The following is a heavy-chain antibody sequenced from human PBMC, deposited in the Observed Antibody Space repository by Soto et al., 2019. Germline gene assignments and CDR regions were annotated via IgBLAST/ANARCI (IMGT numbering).Heavy chain of an antibody. CDR3: EREGNYDYVWGSYRPFAQSHYLDY. J-gene: IGHJ4*02. Sequence: QVQLVQSGAEVKKPGSSVKVSCKASGGTFSSYAISWVRQAPGQGLEWMGGIIPIFGTANYAQKFQGRVTINTDESTSTAYMELSSLRSDETAVYYCEREGNYDYVWGSYRPFAQSHYLDYWGQGSLVTVS. CDR1: GGTFSSYA. V-gene: IGHV1-69*01. CDR2: IIPIFGTA. D-gene: IGHD3-16*02.